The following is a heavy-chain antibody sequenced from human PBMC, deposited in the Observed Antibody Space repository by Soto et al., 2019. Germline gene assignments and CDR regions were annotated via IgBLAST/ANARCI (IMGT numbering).Heavy chain of an antibody. D-gene: IGHD2-2*01. CDR1: GFTFSSYS. V-gene: IGHV3-21*01. CDR3: ARDEGYCSSTSCYPYYFDY. Sequence: EVQLVESGGGLVKPEGSLRLSCAASGFTFSSYSMNWVRQAPGKGLEWVSSISSSSSYIYYADSVKGRFTISRDNAKNSLYLQMNSLRAEDTAVYYCARDEGYCSSTSCYPYYFDYWGQGTLVTVSS. J-gene: IGHJ4*02. CDR2: ISSSSSYI.